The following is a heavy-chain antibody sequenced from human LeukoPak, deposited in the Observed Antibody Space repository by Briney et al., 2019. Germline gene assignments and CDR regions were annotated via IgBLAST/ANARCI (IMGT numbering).Heavy chain of an antibody. CDR1: GFSFSSYA. CDR3: AKEMYSSSWYWFDY. D-gene: IGHD6-13*01. J-gene: IGHJ4*02. V-gene: IGHV3-23*01. Sequence: GGSLRLSCAGSGFSFSSYAMSWVRQAPGKGLEWVSAISGSGGSTYYADSVKGRFTISRDNSKNTLYLQMNSLRAEDTAVYYCAKEMYSSSWYWFDYWGQGTLVTVSS. CDR2: ISGSGGST.